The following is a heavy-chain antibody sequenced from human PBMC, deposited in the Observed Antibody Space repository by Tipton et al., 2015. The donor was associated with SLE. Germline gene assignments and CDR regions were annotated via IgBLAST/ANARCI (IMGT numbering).Heavy chain of an antibody. Sequence: TLSLTCTVSGGSISSYYWSWIRQPPGKGLEWIGYIYYSGSTYYNPSLKSRVTISVDTSKNQFSLKLSSVTAADTAVYYCARGIKAGTDYWGQGTLVTVSS. D-gene: IGHD6-19*01. CDR1: GGSISSYY. J-gene: IGHJ4*02. V-gene: IGHV4-59*01. CDR2: IYYSGST. CDR3: ARGIKAGTDY.